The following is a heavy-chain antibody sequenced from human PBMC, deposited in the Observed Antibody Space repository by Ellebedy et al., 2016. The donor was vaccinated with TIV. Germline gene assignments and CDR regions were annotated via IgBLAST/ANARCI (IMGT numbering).Heavy chain of an antibody. CDR2: SRNKANSYVT. CDR1: GFTFSDQY. CDR3: TKTFYFD. J-gene: IGHJ4*02. D-gene: IGHD2/OR15-2a*01. V-gene: IGHV3-72*01. Sequence: GESLKISXAASGFTFSDQYMDWVRQAPGKGLEWVGRSRNKANSYVTEYAASVKGRFTISRDDSTNSLYLQMNSLKTEDTAIYYCTKTFYFDWGQGTLVTVSS.